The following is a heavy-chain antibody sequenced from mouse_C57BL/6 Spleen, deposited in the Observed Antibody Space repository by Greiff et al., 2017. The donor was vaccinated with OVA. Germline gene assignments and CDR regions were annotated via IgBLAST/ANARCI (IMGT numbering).Heavy chain of an antibody. CDR3: VYGSSFDY. D-gene: IGHD1-1*01. J-gene: IGHJ2*01. V-gene: IGHV14-3*01. CDR2: IDPANGNT. Sequence: EVMLVESVAELVRPGASVKLSCTASGFNIKNPYMHWVKQRPEQGLEWIGRIDPANGNTKYAPKFQGKATITADTSSNTAYLQLSSLTSEDTAIYYCVYGSSFDYWGQGTTLTVSS. CDR1: GFNIKNPY.